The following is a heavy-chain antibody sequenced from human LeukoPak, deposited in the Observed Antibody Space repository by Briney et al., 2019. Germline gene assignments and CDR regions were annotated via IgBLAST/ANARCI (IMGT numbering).Heavy chain of an antibody. J-gene: IGHJ6*03. V-gene: IGHV4-61*02. CDR2: IYTSGST. CDR1: GGSISSGSYY. CDR3: ARVSNYYYYMDV. Sequence: PSQTLSLTCTVSGGSISSGSYYWSWIRQPAGKGLEWIGRIYTSGSTNYNPSLKSRVTISVDTSKNQFSLKLSSVTAADTAEYYCARVSNYYYYMDVWGKGTTVTAS.